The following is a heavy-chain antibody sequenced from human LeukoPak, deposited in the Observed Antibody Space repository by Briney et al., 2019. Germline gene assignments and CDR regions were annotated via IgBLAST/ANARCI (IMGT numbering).Heavy chain of an antibody. J-gene: IGHJ4*02. CDR1: GGSISSYY. Sequence: SETLSLTCTVSGGSISSYYWSWIRQPPGKGLEWIGYIYYSGSTNYNPSLESRVTISVDTSKNQFSLKLTSVTAADTAVYYCARAVGYYFDNSGPSKTFDYWGQGTLVTVSS. CDR2: IYYSGST. D-gene: IGHD3-22*01. CDR3: ARAVGYYFDNSGPSKTFDY. V-gene: IGHV4-59*08.